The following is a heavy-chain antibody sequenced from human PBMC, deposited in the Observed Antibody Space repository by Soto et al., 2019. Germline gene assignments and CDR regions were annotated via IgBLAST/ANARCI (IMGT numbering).Heavy chain of an antibody. V-gene: IGHV4-39*01. CDR1: GGSISSSSYY. CDR2: IYYSGST. Sequence: PSETLSLTCTVSGGSISSSSYYWGWIRQPPGKGLEWIGSIYYSGSTYYNPSLKSRVTISVDTSKNQFSLELSSVTAADTAVYYCARRSSSAQGDYYGMDVWGQGTTVTVSS. J-gene: IGHJ6*02. CDR3: ARRSSSAQGDYYGMDV. D-gene: IGHD6-13*01.